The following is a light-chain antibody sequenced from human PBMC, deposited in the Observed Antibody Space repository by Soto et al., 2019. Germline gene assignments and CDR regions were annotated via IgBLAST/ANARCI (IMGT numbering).Light chain of an antibody. CDR3: QQTDSFPRT. CDR1: QSISSY. CDR2: AAS. J-gene: IGKJ1*01. V-gene: IGKV1-39*01. Sequence: DIQMTQSPSSLSASVGDRVTITCRASQSISSYLNWYQHKPGKDPKLLIYAASSLQTGVTSRFSGSRSGTDFALTISSLQRDDFATYSCQQTDSFPRTFGKGTKVEMK.